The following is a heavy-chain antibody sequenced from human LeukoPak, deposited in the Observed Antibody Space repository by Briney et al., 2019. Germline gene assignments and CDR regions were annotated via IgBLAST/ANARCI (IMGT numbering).Heavy chain of an antibody. CDR1: GYTFTSYG. D-gene: IGHD7-27*01. V-gene: IGHV1-18*01. CDR3: ARELTGDYPFDY. J-gene: IGHJ4*02. Sequence: ASVKVSCKASGYTFTSYGINWVRQAPGQGLEWMGWISGYNGNTNYAQKLQGRVTMTTDPSTTTAYMELSSLRSEDTAVYYCARELTGDYPFDYWGQGTLVTVSS. CDR2: ISGYNGNT.